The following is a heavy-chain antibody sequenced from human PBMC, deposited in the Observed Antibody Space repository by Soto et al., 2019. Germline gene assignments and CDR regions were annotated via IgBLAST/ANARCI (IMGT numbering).Heavy chain of an antibody. J-gene: IGHJ5*02. CDR3: ARHINWNYQIDP. CDR2: MFYTGTS. Sequence: SETLSLTCTVSGDSISSVSHYWGWIRQPPGKGLEWIGSMFYTGTSYYNPSLKSRVTMSLDTSRNEFSLKLSSVTAADTAVYYCARHINWNYQIDPWRQGSLVTVSS. D-gene: IGHD1-7*01. V-gene: IGHV4-39*01. CDR1: GDSISSVSHY.